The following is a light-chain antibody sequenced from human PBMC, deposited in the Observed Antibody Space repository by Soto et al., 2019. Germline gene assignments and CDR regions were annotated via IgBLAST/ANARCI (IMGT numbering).Light chain of an antibody. CDR3: QQSYSTPRT. CDR2: AAS. J-gene: IGKJ1*01. CDR1: QSISSY. Sequence: DIQMTQSPSSLSASVGDSVTITCRASQSISSYLNWYQQKPGKAPKLLIYAASSLQSGVPSRFSGSGSGTDFTLTISSLQPEDFATYYCQQSYSTPRTFGQGTKGEIK. V-gene: IGKV1-39*01.